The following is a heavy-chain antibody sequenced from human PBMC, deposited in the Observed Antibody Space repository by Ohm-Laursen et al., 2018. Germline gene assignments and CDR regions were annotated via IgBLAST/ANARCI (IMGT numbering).Heavy chain of an antibody. CDR1: GGSTSSYY. V-gene: IGHV4-4*07. CDR2: IYSSGST. CDR3: ARAGPYYYDSTGYGSFDY. Sequence: SETLSLTWTVSGGSTSSYYWTWIRQPAGKGLEWIGRIYSSGSTIYNPSLRNRVTMSVDTSKNQFSLMLTSVTAADTAVYYCARAGPYYYDSTGYGSFDYWGQGTLVTVSS. D-gene: IGHD3-22*01. J-gene: IGHJ4*02.